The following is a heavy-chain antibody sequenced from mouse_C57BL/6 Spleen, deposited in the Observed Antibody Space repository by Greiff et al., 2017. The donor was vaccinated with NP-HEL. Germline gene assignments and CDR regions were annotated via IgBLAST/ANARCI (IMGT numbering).Heavy chain of an antibody. CDR3: TTSGYIFAY. J-gene: IGHJ3*01. D-gene: IGHD2-2*01. CDR2: IDPENGDT. CDR1: GFNIKDDY. V-gene: IGHV14-4*01. Sequence: VQLKQSGAELVRPGASVKLSCTASGFNIKDDYMHWVKQRPEQGLEWIGWIDPENGDTEYASKFQGEATITADTSSNTAYRQLSSLTTKDTAVYSFTTSGYIFAYWGQGTLVTVSA.